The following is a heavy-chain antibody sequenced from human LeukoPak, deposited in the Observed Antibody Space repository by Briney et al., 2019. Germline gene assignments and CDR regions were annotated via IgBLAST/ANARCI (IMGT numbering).Heavy chain of an antibody. J-gene: IGHJ5*02. D-gene: IGHD6-13*01. CDR2: IIPIFGTA. Sequence: SVKVSCKASGGTFSSYAISWVRQATGQGLEWMGGIIPIFGTANYAQKFQGRVTITADESTSTAYMELSSLRSEDTAVYYCALIAAAGNWADHWFDPWGQGTLVTVSS. CDR3: ALIAAAGNWADHWFDP. V-gene: IGHV1-69*13. CDR1: GGTFSSYA.